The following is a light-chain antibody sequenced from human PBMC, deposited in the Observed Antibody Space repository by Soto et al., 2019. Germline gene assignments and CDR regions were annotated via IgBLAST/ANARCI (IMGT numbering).Light chain of an antibody. CDR3: QQYGSSPPAT. J-gene: IGKJ2*01. Sequence: EIVLTQSPGTLSLSPGERATLSCRASQSISSSNLAWYQQKPGQAPRLLIYGASSRATGIPDRFSGSGSGTDFTLTIGRLAPEDFAVYFCQQYGSSPPATFGQGTNLEIK. CDR2: GAS. CDR1: QSISSSN. V-gene: IGKV3-20*01.